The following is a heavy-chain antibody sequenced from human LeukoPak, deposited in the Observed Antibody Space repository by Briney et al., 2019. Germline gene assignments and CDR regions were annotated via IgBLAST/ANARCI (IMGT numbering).Heavy chain of an antibody. Sequence: KPGASVKVSCKVSGYTLTELSMHWVRQAPGKGLEWMGGFDPEDGETIYAQKFQGRVTMTEDTSTDAAYMELSSLRSDDTAVYYCARTLVVPAESDPWGQGTLVTVSS. CDR2: FDPEDGET. CDR3: ARTLVVPAESDP. CDR1: GYTLTELS. D-gene: IGHD2-2*01. J-gene: IGHJ5*02. V-gene: IGHV1-24*01.